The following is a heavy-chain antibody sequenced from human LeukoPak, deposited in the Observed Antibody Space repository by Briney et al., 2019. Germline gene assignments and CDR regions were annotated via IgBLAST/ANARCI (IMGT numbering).Heavy chain of an antibody. D-gene: IGHD2-2*01. CDR3: ARATVPAARYYFDY. J-gene: IGHJ4*02. Sequence: GASVKVSCKASGYTFTGYYMHWVRQAPGQGLEWMGRIIPILGIANYAQKFQGRVTITADKSTSTAYMELSSLRSEDTAVYYCARATVPAARYYFDYWGQGTLVTVSS. V-gene: IGHV1-69*04. CDR1: GYTFTGYY. CDR2: IIPILGIA.